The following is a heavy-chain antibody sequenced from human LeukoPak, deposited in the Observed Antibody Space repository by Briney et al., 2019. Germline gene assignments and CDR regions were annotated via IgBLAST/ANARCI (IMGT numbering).Heavy chain of an antibody. CDR2: TIPIFGTA. J-gene: IGHJ6*02. D-gene: IGHD1-26*01. V-gene: IGHV1-69*13. CDR1: GGTFSSYA. Sequence: SVKVSCKASGGTFSSYAISWVRQAPGQGLEWMGGTIPIFGTANYAQKFQGRVTITADESTSTAYMELSSLRSEDTAVYYCASHSGSYYYYYGMDVWGQGTTVIVSS. CDR3: ASHSGSYYYYYGMDV.